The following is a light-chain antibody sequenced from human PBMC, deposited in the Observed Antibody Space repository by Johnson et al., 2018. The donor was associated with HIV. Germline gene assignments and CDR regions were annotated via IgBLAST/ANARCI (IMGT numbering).Light chain of an antibody. J-gene: IGLJ1*01. CDR1: SSNIGNNY. CDR2: ENN. V-gene: IGLV1-51*02. Sequence: QSVLTQPPSVSAAHGQKVTISCSGSSSNIGNNYVSWYQQLPGTAPKLLLYENNKRPSGIPDRFSGSKSGTSATLAITGLQTGDEADSYCGTWDRSLEYVFGTATKVTVL. CDR3: GTWDRSLEYV.